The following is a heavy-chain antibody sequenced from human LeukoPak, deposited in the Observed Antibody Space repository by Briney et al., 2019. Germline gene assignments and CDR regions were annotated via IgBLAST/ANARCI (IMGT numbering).Heavy chain of an antibody. J-gene: IGHJ4*02. D-gene: IGHD4-17*01. CDR3: ARVGIYGDYGRYFDY. CDR1: GYTFTSYG. CDR2: ISAYNGNT. V-gene: IGHV1-18*01. Sequence: ASVKVSCKASGYTFTSYGISWVRQAPGQGLEWMGWISAYNGNTNYAQKLQGRVTMTTDTSTSTAYMELRSLRSDDTALYYCARVGIYGDYGRYFDYWGQGTLVAVSS.